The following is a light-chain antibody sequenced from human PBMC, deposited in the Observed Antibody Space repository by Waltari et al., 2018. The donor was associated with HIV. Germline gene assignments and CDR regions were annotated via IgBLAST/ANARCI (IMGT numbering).Light chain of an antibody. CDR1: SSDVGGYKY. CDR3: SSYAGTNRL. CDR2: EDN. V-gene: IGLV2-8*01. J-gene: IGLJ2*01. Sequence: QSALTQPPSASGSPGQSVTISCTGISSDVGGYKYVSWYQHHPGKAPNLRIYEDNRRPSGFPDRFSGSKSGNTASLTVSGLQADDDADYYCSSYAGTNRLFGGGTKLTVL.